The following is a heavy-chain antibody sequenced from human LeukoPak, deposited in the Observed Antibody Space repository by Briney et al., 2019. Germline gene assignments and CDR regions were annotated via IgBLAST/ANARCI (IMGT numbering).Heavy chain of an antibody. Sequence: GGSLRLSCAASGLTFSNSAMTWVRQAPGKGLEWVSAISGSGGSTYHAHSVKGRFTISRDTSKNTLYLQMNSLRAEDTAVYYCAKGLFCCGEFIAPHYWGQRTLVTVSS. CDR3: AKGLFCCGEFIAPHY. CDR1: GLTFSNSA. D-gene: IGHD3-10*01. V-gene: IGHV3-23*01. CDR2: ISGSGGST. J-gene: IGHJ4*02.